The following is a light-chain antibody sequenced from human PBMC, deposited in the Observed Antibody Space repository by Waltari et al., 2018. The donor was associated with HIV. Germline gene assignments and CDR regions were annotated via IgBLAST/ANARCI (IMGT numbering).Light chain of an antibody. CDR2: EDS. CDR3: YSTDSSGNHPWV. J-gene: IGLJ3*02. V-gene: IGLV3-10*01. CDR1: ALAKKY. Sequence: SYELTQPPSVSVSPGQTARITCSGDALAKKYAYWYQQKSGQAPVLVIYEDSKRPSGLPGRFSGSSSGTVSTLTISGAQVEDEADYYCYSTDSSGNHPWVFGGGTKLTVL.